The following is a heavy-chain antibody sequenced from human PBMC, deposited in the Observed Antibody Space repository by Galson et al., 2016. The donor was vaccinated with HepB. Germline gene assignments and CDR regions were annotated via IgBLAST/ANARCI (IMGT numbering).Heavy chain of an antibody. CDR2: ISYCGRT. CDR3: ARSDWTYRFDS. J-gene: IGHJ4*02. V-gene: IGHV4-31*02. D-gene: IGHD1-7*01. Sequence: PGKGLEWIGYISYCGRTFYNLSLKRRVTISVDTSKNPFSLKLTSVTAADTAEYYCARSDWTYRFDSWGQGTPVTVSS.